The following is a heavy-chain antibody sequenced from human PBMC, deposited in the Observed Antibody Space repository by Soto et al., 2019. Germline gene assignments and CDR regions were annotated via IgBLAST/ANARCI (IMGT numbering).Heavy chain of an antibody. Sequence: VQLLESGGDLVQPGGSLRLSCVASGFILNNYAMSWVRQAPGKGVEWVSTVGGTDGDSDGVPWYGDSVTGRLPISRDSSANTLFLHMNNLRAEDSAQYYCVKRGRNWGEVDIWGQGTTVVVS. CDR2: VGGTDGDSDGVP. D-gene: IGHD7-27*01. CDR1: GFILNNYA. V-gene: IGHV3-23*01. J-gene: IGHJ3*02. CDR3: VKRGRNWGEVDI.